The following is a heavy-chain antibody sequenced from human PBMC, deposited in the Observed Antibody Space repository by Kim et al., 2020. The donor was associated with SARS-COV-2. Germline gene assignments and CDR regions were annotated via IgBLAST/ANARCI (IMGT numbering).Heavy chain of an antibody. CDR3: ARVKGYYYDSSPDAFDI. CDR1: GYTFTSYG. CDR2: ISAYNGNT. J-gene: IGHJ3*02. D-gene: IGHD3-22*01. V-gene: IGHV1-18*04. Sequence: ASVKVSCKASGYTFTSYGISWVRQAPGQGLEWMGWISAYNGNTNYAQKLQGRVTMTTDTSTSTAYMELRSLRSDDTAVYYCARVKGYYYDSSPDAFDIWGQGTMVTVSS.